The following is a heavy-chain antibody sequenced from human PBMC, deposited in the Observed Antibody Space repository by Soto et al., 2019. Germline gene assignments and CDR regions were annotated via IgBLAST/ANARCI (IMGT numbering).Heavy chain of an antibody. V-gene: IGHV3-48*01. CDR3: ARDRRYFDWLLFDY. D-gene: IGHD3-9*01. J-gene: IGHJ4*02. Sequence: EVQLVESGGGLVQPGGSLRLSCAASGFTFSSYSMNWVRQAPGKGLEWVSYISSSSSTIYYADSVKGRFTISRDNAKNSLYLQMNSLRAEDTAVYYCARDRRYFDWLLFDYWGQGTLVTVSS. CDR1: GFTFSSYS. CDR2: ISSSSSTI.